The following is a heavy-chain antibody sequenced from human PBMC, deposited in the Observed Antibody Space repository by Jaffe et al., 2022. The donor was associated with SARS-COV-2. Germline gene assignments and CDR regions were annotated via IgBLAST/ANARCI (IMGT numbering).Heavy chain of an antibody. D-gene: IGHD3-16*01. CDR2: IYYSGST. J-gene: IGHJ4*02. CDR1: GGSISSYY. V-gene: IGHV4-59*01. Sequence: QVQLQESGPGLVKPSETLSLTCTVSGGSISSYYWSWIRQPPGKGLEWIGYIYYSGSTNYNPSLKSRVTISVDTSKNQFSLKLSSVTAADTAVYYCARGGPWGGGDFDYWGQGTLVTVSS. CDR3: ARGGPWGGGDFDY.